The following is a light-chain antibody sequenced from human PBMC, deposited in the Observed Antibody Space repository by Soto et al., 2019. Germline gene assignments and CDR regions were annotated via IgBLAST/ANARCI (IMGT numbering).Light chain of an antibody. CDR1: QNINRW. Sequence: DVQMTQSPSTLSASVGDRVTITCRARQNINRWLAWYQQRPGKAPNLLIHKASTLEVGVQSRFSGSPSGTEFTLKISRLQTDFLEVYFCLQYNVYPIFFGGGPKVDMK. CDR2: KAS. CDR3: LQYNVYPIF. V-gene: IGKV1-5*03. J-gene: IGKJ4*01.